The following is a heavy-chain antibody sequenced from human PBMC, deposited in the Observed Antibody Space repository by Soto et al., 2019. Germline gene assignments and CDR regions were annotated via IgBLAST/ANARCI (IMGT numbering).Heavy chain of an antibody. CDR1: GFTFSSYA. D-gene: IGHD6-13*01. J-gene: IGHJ4*02. Sequence: EVQLLESGGGLVQPGGSLRLSCAASGFTFSSYAMSWVRQAPGKGLEWVSAISGSGGSTYYADSVKGRFTISRDNSKNTVYLQRNSLRAEDTAVYYCAKADRSIAAAGIIRGQGNLVTVSS. CDR3: AKADRSIAAAGII. V-gene: IGHV3-23*01. CDR2: ISGSGGST.